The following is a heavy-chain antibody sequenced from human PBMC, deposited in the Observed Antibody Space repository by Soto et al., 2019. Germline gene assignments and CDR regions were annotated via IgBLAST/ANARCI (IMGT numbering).Heavy chain of an antibody. CDR2: IIPILGIA. CDR3: ARVTYYYDSSGYYYFDY. J-gene: IGHJ4*02. V-gene: IGHV1-69*02. Sequence: EASVKVSCKAFGGTFSSYTISWVRQATGQGLEWMGRIIPILGIANYAQKFQGRVTITADKSTSTAYMELSSLRSEDTAVYYCARVTYYYDSSGYYYFDYWGQGTLVTVSS. D-gene: IGHD3-22*01. CDR1: GGTFSSYT.